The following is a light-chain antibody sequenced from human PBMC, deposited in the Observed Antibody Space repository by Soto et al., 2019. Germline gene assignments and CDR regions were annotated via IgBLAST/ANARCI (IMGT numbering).Light chain of an antibody. Sequence: DIQMTQSPPSLRASVGDRVIITCRASQTISGHLNWYQQKPGKAPKLLIHGASSLQSGVPSRFSGSGSGTDFTLTISSLQPEDYATYYCQQSYITPPITFGQGTRLEIK. CDR2: GAS. CDR1: QTISGH. J-gene: IGKJ5*01. V-gene: IGKV1-39*01. CDR3: QQSYITPPIT.